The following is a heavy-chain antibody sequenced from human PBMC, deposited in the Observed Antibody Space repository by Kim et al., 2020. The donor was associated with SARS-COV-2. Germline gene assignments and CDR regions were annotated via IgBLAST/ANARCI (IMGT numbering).Heavy chain of an antibody. D-gene: IGHD6-13*01. J-gene: IGHJ6*02. Sequence: GGSLRLSCAASGFTFSDYYMSWIRQAPGKGLEWVSYISSSSSYTNYADSVKGRFTISRDNAKNSLYLQMNSLRAEDTAVYYCARDVTAAAGENYYYYGMDVWGQGTTVTVSS. CDR3: ARDVTAAAGENYYYYGMDV. CDR2: ISSSSSYT. V-gene: IGHV3-11*06. CDR1: GFTFSDYY.